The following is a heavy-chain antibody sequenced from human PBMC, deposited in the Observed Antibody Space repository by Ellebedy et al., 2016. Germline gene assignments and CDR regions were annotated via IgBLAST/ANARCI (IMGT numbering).Heavy chain of an antibody. D-gene: IGHD3-22*01. J-gene: IGHJ6*02. V-gene: IGHV3-53*05. CDR1: GFSVSSND. CDR2: FYGGGAS. CDR3: ARVRSSALYNNYDLDV. Sequence: GESLKISXAVSGFSVSSNDMSWVRQAPGKGLELVSLFYGGGASYYADSVKGRFTISRDNSKNRVFLQMNSLRVEDTAVYFCARVRSSALYNNYDLDVWGQGTTVTVSS.